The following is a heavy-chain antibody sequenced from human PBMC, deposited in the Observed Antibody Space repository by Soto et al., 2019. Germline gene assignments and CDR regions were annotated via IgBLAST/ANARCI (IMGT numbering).Heavy chain of an antibody. CDR3: ARGNALDV. J-gene: IGHJ3*01. Sequence: TLSLNFAISGDIFSSDITSWNWIRQSPSRGLEWLGRTYYRSKWFHDYAVSVKSRITINPDTSKNQLSLELNSMTPEDTAVYYCARGNALDVWGQGTVVTVSS. CDR1: GDIFSSDITS. D-gene: IGHD3-10*01. V-gene: IGHV6-1*01. CDR2: TYYRSKWFH.